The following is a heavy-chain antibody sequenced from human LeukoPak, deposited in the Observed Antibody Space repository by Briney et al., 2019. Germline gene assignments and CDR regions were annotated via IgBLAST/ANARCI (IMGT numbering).Heavy chain of an antibody. V-gene: IGHV4-4*07. CDR2: ISAGGST. Sequence: PSETLSLTCTVSGGSVSSNYWSWIRQPAGKGLEWIGLISAGGSTNYNPSLKSRVTMSVDTSKNQFSLKLSSVTAADTAVYYCARDMVREPYNWFESWGQGTLVTVAS. D-gene: IGHD3-10*01. CDR3: ARDMVREPYNWFES. J-gene: IGHJ5*01. CDR1: GGSVSSNY.